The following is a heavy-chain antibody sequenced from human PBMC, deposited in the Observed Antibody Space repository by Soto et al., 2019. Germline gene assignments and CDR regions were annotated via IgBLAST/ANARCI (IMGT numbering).Heavy chain of an antibody. CDR3: ANSFFDYYGSGSYYNRYYYYGMDV. D-gene: IGHD3-10*01. V-gene: IGHV3-23*01. J-gene: IGHJ6*02. CDR2: ISGSGGST. CDR1: GFTFSSYA. Sequence: EVQLLESGGGLVQPGGSLRLSCAASGFTFSSYAMSWVRQAPGKGLEWVSAISGSGGSTYYADSVKGRFTISRDNSKNTLYLQMNSLRAEDTAVYYCANSFFDYYGSGSYYNRYYYYGMDVWGQGTTVTVSS.